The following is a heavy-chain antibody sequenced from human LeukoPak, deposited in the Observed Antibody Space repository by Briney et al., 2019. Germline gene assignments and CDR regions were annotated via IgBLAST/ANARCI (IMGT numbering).Heavy chain of an antibody. CDR2: IYQYGSEK. V-gene: IGHV3-7*01. CDR3: ARPXLYNSLTSYTGY. Sequence: GGSLRLSCAACGCTFSSFWMSGVGQAPGKGVEGLANIYQYGSEKYYVHSLNGRFTFSRDNAKNSLYLQINSLRDEDTAVYYCARPXLYNSLTSYTGYWGQGALFT. D-gene: IGHD2-2*02. CDR1: GCTFSSFW. J-gene: IGHJ4*02.